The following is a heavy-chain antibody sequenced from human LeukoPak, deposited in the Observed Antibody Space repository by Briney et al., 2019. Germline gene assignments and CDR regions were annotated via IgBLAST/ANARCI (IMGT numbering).Heavy chain of an antibody. J-gene: IGHJ4*02. Sequence: GGTLRLSCAASGFTFTSFAMNWVRQAPGKGLEWISHISTGTYIAYTDSVKGRFTISRDNAKNSLYLQMNSLRAEDTAVYYCTREQDREAAATVVGDYWGQGTLVTVSS. CDR1: GFTFTSFA. CDR2: ISTGTYI. D-gene: IGHD4-23*01. CDR3: TREQDREAAATVVGDY. V-gene: IGHV3-21*05.